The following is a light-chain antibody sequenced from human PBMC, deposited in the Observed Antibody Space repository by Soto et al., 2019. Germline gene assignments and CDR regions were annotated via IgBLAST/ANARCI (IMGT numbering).Light chain of an antibody. J-gene: IGKJ4*01. CDR3: QQVNSYPLT. CDR1: QGISQY. Sequence: DIHLTQSPSLLSASVGDRVTITCRASQGISQYVAWYQQKPGKAPNLLLYTATVLQGGVPSRFSGTGSGTEFILTISSLQPEDFATYYCQQVNSYPLTFGGGTKVDIK. V-gene: IGKV1-9*01. CDR2: TAT.